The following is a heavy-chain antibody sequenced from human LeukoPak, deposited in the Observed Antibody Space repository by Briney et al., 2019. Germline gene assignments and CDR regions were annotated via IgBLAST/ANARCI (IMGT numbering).Heavy chain of an antibody. CDR3: AKAPVTSCRGAYCYPFDY. CDR2: ISNSGGST. CDR1: GFTFNTYT. D-gene: IGHD2-21*01. J-gene: IGHJ4*02. Sequence: GGSLRLSCAASGFTFNTYTMYWVRQAPGKGLEWVSGISNSGGSTYYADSVKGRFTISRDNSKNTLYLQMNSLRAEDAAVYYCAKAPVTSCRGAYCYPFDYWGQGTLVTVSS. V-gene: IGHV3-23*01.